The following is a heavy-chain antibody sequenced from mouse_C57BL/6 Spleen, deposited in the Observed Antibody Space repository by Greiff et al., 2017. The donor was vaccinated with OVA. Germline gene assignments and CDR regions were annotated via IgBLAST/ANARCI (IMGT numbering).Heavy chain of an antibody. CDR2: INPSNGGT. D-gene: IGHD2-3*01. J-gene: IGHJ1*03. Sequence: VQLQQPGTELVKPGASVKLSCKASGYTFTSYWMHWVKQRPGQGLEWIGNINPSNGGTNYNEKFKSKATLTVDKSSSTAYMQLSSLTSEDSAVYYCARSWIYDCYSDWYFDVWGTGTTVTVSS. CDR3: ARSWIYDCYSDWYFDV. V-gene: IGHV1-53*01. CDR1: GYTFTSYW.